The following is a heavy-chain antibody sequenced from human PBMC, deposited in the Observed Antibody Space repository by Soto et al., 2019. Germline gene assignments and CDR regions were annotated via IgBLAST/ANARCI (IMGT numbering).Heavy chain of an antibody. CDR1: GFTFRHYW. CDR3: ARVAAYSDSRGYSSVHEY. D-gene: IGHD3-22*01. J-gene: IGHJ4*02. V-gene: IGHV3-74*01. Sequence: PGGSLRLSCVASGFTFRHYWMHWVRQAPGQGLVLVSHINSDGSSSTHADSVKGRFTVSRDNAKNTLYLQMNGLRAEDTAVYYCARVAAYSDSRGYSSVHEYWSQGTQVTVSS. CDR2: INSDGSSS.